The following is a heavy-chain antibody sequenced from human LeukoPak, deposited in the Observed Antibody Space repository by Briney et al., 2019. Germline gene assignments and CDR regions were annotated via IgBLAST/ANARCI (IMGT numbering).Heavy chain of an antibody. Sequence: PSETLSLTCTVSGGSISSYYWSWIRQPPGKGLEWIGYIYYSGSTNYNPSLKSRVTISVDTSKNQFSLKLSSVTAADTAVYYCAGDPWEFPYWYFDLWGRGTLVTVSS. D-gene: IGHD3-10*01. V-gene: IGHV4-59*01. CDR2: IYYSGST. CDR1: GGSISSYY. CDR3: AGDPWEFPYWYFDL. J-gene: IGHJ2*01.